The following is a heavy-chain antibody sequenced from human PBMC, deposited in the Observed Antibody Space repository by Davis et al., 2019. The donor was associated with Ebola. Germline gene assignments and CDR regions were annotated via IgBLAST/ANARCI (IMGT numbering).Heavy chain of an antibody. V-gene: IGHV4-39*07. CDR3: ARGPYSSSFDY. CDR1: GASISSSNYY. D-gene: IGHD6-6*01. CDR2: INHSGST. Sequence: SETLSLTCTVSGASISSSNYYWSWIRQPPGKGLEWIGEINHSGSTNYNPSLKSRVTISVDTSKNQFSLKLSSVTAADTAVYYCARGPYSSSFDYWGQGSLVTVSS. J-gene: IGHJ4*02.